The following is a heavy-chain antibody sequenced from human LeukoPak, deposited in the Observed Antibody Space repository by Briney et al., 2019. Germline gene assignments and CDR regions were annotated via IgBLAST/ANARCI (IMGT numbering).Heavy chain of an antibody. CDR3: ARGLRREQQLLRAFDY. V-gene: IGHV1-8*01. CDR2: MNPNSGNT. Sequence: GASVKVSCKASGYTFTNYDINWVRQASGQGLGWMGWMNPNSGNTGSAQKFQGRVTMTSNTSISTAYMELSSLRSEDTVVYYCARGLRREQQLLRAFDYWGQGTPVTVSS. CDR1: GYTFTNYD. D-gene: IGHD6-13*01. J-gene: IGHJ4*02.